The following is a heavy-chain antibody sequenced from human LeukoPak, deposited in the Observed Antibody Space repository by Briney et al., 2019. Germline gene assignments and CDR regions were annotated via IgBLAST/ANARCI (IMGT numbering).Heavy chain of an antibody. J-gene: IGHJ6*02. D-gene: IGHD6-6*01. V-gene: IGHV4-34*01. CDR1: GGSFSGYY. CDR2: INHSGST. CDR3: ARRSSSSYYYYGMDV. Sequence: PSETLSLTCAVYGGSFSGYYWSWIRQPPGKGLEWIGEINHSGSTNYNPSLKSRVTISVDTSKNQFSLKLSSVTAADTAVYYCARRSSSSYYYYGMDVWGQGTTVTVSS.